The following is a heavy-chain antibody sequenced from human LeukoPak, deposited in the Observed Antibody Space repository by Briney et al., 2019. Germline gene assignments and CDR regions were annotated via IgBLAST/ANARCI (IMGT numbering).Heavy chain of an antibody. CDR2: IYYSGST. V-gene: IGHV4-59*01. D-gene: IGHD3-3*01. CDR3: ARRRNYDFWSGYYRYNWFDP. Sequence: PSETLSLTCTVSGGSISSYYWSWIRQPPGKGLEWIGYIYYSGSTNYNPSLKSRVTISVDTSKNQFSLKLSSVTAADTAVYYCARRRNYDFWSGYYRYNWFDPWGQGTLVTVSS. J-gene: IGHJ5*02. CDR1: GGSISSYY.